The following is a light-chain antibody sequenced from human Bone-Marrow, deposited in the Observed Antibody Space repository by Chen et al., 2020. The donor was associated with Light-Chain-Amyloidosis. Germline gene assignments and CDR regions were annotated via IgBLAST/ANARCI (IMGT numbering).Light chain of an antibody. CDR3: QSADSSGTYEVI. CDR2: RDT. Sequence: SYELTQPPPLSLSPGQTARITCSGDDLPTKYAYWYQQKPGQAPVLVIHRDTERPSGISERFSGSSSGTTATLTISGVQAEDEADYHCQSADSSGTYEVIFDGGTKLTVL. CDR1: DLPTKY. V-gene: IGLV3-25*03. J-gene: IGLJ2*01.